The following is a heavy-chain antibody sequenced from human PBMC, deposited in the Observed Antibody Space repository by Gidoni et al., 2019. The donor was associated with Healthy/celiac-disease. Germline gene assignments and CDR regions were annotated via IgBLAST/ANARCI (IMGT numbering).Heavy chain of an antibody. D-gene: IGHD3-22*01. CDR1: GFTFSRYS. J-gene: IGHJ4*02. Sequence: EVQLVESGGGLVKPGGSLRLSCAAAGFTFSRYSMNWVRQAPGKGLEWVSSISSSSSYIYYADSVKGRFTISRDNAKNSLYLQMNSLRAEDTAVYYCARARYYDSSGDPYYFDYWGQGTLVTVSS. CDR2: ISSSSSYI. V-gene: IGHV3-21*01. CDR3: ARARYYDSSGDPYYFDY.